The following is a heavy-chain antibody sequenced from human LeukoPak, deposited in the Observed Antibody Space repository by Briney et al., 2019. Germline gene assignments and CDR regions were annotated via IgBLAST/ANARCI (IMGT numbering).Heavy chain of an antibody. J-gene: IGHJ5*02. V-gene: IGHV3-53*01. D-gene: IGHD2-2*01. CDR1: GFTVSSYY. Sequence: GGSLRLSCAASGFTVSSYYMSWVRQAPGKGLEWVSVIYSGGSTYYADSVKGRFTISRDNSKNTLYLQMNSLRAEDTAVYYCARDHRYCSSTSCYLNWFDPWGQGTLVTVSS. CDR2: IYSGGST. CDR3: ARDHRYCSSTSCYLNWFDP.